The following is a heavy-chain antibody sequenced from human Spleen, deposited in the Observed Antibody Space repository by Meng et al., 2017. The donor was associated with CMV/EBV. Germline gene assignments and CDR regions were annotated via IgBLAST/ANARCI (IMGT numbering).Heavy chain of an antibody. V-gene: IGHV4-30-4*08. CDR3: ARKRAAAVALDF. CDR1: GGSISSGESC. CDR2: IYGSGST. D-gene: IGHD6-13*01. J-gene: IGHJ4*02. Sequence: TVSGGSISSGESCWSWIRQPPGKGLEWIGYIYGSGSTYNNPSLKSRVTISVDTSKNHFSLQLRSVTAADTAVYFCARKRAAAVALDFWGQGTLVTVSS.